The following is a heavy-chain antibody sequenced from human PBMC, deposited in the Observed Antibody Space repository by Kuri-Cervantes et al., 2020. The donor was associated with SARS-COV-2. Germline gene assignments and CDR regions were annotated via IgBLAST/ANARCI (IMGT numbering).Heavy chain of an antibody. J-gene: IGHJ4*02. Sequence: SQTLSLTCAVYGGSFSGYQWSWIRQTPGMGLEWIGQINDSGATKYNPSLESRVTISVDTSKNQFSLKLSSVTAADTAVYYCARGGNWAPIDYWGQGTLVTVSS. V-gene: IGHV4-34*01. CDR1: GGSFSGYQ. CDR2: INDSGAT. CDR3: ARGGNWAPIDY. D-gene: IGHD7-27*01.